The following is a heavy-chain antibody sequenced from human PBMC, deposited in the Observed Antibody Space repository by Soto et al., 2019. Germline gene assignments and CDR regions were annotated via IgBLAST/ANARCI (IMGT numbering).Heavy chain of an antibody. V-gene: IGHV3-53*01. D-gene: IGHD3-10*01. CDR1: GFTVSNNY. CDR2: IYSGGYT. Sequence: EVQLVESGGGLIQPGGSLRLSCAVSGFTVSNNYMSWVRQAPGKGLEGVSVIYSGGYTAYGDSVKGRFTISRDNSKNTQFLQRNSRGAADPAVCSWGTAPGGGGYWGQGTLVTVSS. CDR3: GTAPGGGGY. J-gene: IGHJ4*02.